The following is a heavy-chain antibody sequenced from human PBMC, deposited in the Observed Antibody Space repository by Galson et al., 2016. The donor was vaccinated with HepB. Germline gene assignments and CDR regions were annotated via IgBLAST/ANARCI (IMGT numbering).Heavy chain of an antibody. Sequence: SVTVSCKASGYTFTAYYMHWVRQAPGQGLEWMGRINPNSGGTTYPPQKFQGRVTMTRDTSISTAYMELSRLRADDRAGYYCARRRGYHDFDYWGQGTLVTVSS. V-gene: IGHV1-2*06. D-gene: IGHD5-12*01. J-gene: IGHJ4*02. CDR1: GYTFTAYY. CDR3: ARRRGYHDFDY. CDR2: INPNSGGT.